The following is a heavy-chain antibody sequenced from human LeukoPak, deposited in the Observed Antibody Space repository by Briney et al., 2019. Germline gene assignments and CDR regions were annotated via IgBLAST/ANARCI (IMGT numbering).Heavy chain of an antibody. CDR3: ARDRAANQDWVEFDP. CDR2: INHSGGS. V-gene: IGHV4-34*01. Sequence: SETLSLTCAVYGGSFSGYLWSWVRQPPGKGLEWIGEINHSGGSNYSPSLKGRVTISVDTSKNQFSLKVTSVTAADTAMYYCARDRAANQDWVEFDPWGQGTPVIVSS. CDR1: GGSFSGYL. J-gene: IGHJ5*02. D-gene: IGHD3/OR15-3a*01.